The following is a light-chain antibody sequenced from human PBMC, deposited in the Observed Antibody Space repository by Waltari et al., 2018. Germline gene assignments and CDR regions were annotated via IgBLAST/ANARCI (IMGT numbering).Light chain of an antibody. CDR3: ASWDDGLSGPI. Sequence: QSVLTQPPSASEAARKTVSISCSGGRSNIGSNSVSWYQQIPGTAPKLLIYYNNRRVSGVSDRFSGSKSGTSASLAISGLQTEDEADYYCASWDDGLSGPIFGAGTRLTVL. CDR1: RSNIGSNS. CDR2: YNN. J-gene: IGLJ1*01. V-gene: IGLV1-47*02.